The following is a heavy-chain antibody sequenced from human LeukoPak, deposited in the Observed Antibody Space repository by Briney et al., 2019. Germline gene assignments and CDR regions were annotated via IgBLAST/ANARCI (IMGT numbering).Heavy chain of an antibody. V-gene: IGHV4-30-2*01. Sequence: SETLSLTCAVSGGSISSGGYSWSWIRQPPGKGLEWIGYIYHSGSTYYNPSLKSRVTISVDRSKNQFSLKLSSVTAADTAVYYCARRYSGSHFDYWGQGTLVTVSS. D-gene: IGHD1-26*01. CDR2: IYHSGST. CDR1: GGSISSGGYS. J-gene: IGHJ4*02. CDR3: ARRYSGSHFDY.